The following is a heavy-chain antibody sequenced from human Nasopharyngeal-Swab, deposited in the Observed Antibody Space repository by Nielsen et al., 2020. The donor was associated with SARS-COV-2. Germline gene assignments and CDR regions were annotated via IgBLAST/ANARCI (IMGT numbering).Heavy chain of an antibody. CDR3: ARESVVTGMDDATDI. Sequence: GGSLRLSCAASGFTFSSYGMHWVRQAPGKGLEWVAVISYDGSNKYYADSVKGRFAISRDNSKNTLYLQMNSLRAEDTAVYYCARESVVTGMDDATDIWGQGTMVTVSS. V-gene: IGHV3-30*03. CDR2: ISYDGSNK. J-gene: IGHJ3*02. D-gene: IGHD2-21*02. CDR1: GFTFSSYG.